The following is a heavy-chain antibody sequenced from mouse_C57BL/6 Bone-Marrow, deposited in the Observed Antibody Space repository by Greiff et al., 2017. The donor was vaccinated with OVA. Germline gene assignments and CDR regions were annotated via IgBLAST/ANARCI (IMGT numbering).Heavy chain of an antibody. J-gene: IGHJ3*01. CDR2: ITHSGET. D-gene: IGHD4-1*02. Sequence: LQESGPGLVKPSQSLFLTCSITGFPITSGYYWIWIRQSPGKPLEWMGYITHSGETFYNPSLQSPISITRETSKNQFFLQLNSVTTEDTAMYYCAGDPTGTLRCAYWGQGTLVTVSA. CDR1: GFPITSGYY. CDR3: AGDPTGTLRCAY. V-gene: IGHV12-3*01.